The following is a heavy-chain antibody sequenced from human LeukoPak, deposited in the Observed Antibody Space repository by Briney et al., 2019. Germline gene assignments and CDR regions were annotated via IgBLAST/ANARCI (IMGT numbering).Heavy chain of an antibody. D-gene: IGHD5-18*01. CDR3: ARVRYSYGYGYYYYYMDV. CDR2: INPSGGST. J-gene: IGHJ6*03. Sequence: ASVKVSCKASGYTFTSYYMHWVRQAPGQGLEWMGIINPSGGSTSYAQKFQGRVTMTRDMSTSTVYMELSSLRSDDTAVYYCARVRYSYGYGYYYYYMDVWGKGTTVTVSS. V-gene: IGHV1-46*01. CDR1: GYTFTSYY.